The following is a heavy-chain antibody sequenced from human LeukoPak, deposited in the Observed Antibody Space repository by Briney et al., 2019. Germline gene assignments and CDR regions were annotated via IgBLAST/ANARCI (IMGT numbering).Heavy chain of an antibody. J-gene: IGHJ4*02. CDR2: IYYTGST. CDR1: GGSINDNF. D-gene: IGHD2-15*01. Sequence: PSGTLSLTCSVSGGSINDNFWSWIRQPPGRGLEWIGYIYYTGSTNYNASLKSRATITTDTSKNEFYLNLRSVTAADTAVYFCASVGGGDYWGQGTLVTVSS. V-gene: IGHV4-59*08. CDR3: ASVGGGDY.